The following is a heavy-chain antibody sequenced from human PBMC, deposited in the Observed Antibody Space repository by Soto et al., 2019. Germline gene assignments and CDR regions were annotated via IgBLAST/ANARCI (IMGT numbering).Heavy chain of an antibody. CDR1: GGSFSSYA. CDR2: IIPISDTA. V-gene: IGHV1-69*06. D-gene: IGHD1-26*01. Sequence: QVQLAQSGAEVKKPGSSVKVSCKASGGSFSSYAITWVRQAPGQGLEWMGGIIPISDTAHYAQNFQGRVTMTADKSTTRAYMELSSLRSGDTALYDCATMVGGCLEDWGEGTQVAVSS. CDR3: ATMVGGCLED. J-gene: IGHJ4*02.